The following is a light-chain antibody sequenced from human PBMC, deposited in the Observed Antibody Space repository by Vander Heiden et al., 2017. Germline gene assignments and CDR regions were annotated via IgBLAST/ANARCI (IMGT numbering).Light chain of an antibody. CDR2: GAS. V-gene: IGKV3-20*01. CDR3: QQYGSSPWT. Sequence: EIVLTQSPGTLSLSPGERATFPCRASQSVSSSYLAWYQQKPGQAPRLLIYGASSRATGIPDRFSGSGSGTDFTLTISRLEPEDFAVYYCQQYGSSPWTFGQGTKVETK. J-gene: IGKJ1*01. CDR1: QSVSSSY.